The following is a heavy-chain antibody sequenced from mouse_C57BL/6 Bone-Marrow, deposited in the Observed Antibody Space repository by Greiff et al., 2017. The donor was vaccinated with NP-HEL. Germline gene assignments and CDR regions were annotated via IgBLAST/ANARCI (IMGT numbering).Heavy chain of an antibody. J-gene: IGHJ4*01. D-gene: IGHD1-1*01. V-gene: IGHV5-17*01. Sequence: EVKVVESGGGLVKPGGSLKLSCAASGFTFSDYGMHWVRQAPEKGLEWVAYLSSGSSSLYYADTVKGRFTISSDNAKNTLFPQMTSLRSEDTAMYYCARNPLYYGSSTPLAMDYWGQGTSVTVSS. CDR1: GFTFSDYG. CDR3: ARNPLYYGSSTPLAMDY. CDR2: LSSGSSSL.